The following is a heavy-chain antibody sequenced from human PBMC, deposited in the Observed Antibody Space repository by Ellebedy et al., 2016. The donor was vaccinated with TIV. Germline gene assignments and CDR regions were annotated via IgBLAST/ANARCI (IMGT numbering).Heavy chain of an antibody. Sequence: PGGSLRLSCAASGFTFRDYGMHRVRQAPGKGLEWVAVISNDEKNTHYADSVKGRFTISRDNAKNSLYLQMSSLRAEDTAVYYCARDQGWAYPGSTRFDYWGQGTLVTVSS. V-gene: IGHV3-30*03. D-gene: IGHD3-10*01. CDR2: ISNDEKNT. CDR1: GFTFRDYG. J-gene: IGHJ4*03. CDR3: ARDQGWAYPGSTRFDY.